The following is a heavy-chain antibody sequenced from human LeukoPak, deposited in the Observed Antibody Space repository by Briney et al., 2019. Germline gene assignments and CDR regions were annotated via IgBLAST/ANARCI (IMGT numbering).Heavy chain of an antibody. V-gene: IGHV3-20*04. D-gene: IGHD4-23*01. Sequence: GGSLGLSCAASGFTFDDYGMSWVRQAPGKGLEWVSGINWNGGSTGYADSVKGRFTISRDNAKNSLYLQMNSLRAEDTALYYCARDQSSGYGGNSGYWGQGTLVTVSS. J-gene: IGHJ4*02. CDR1: GFTFDDYG. CDR2: INWNGGST. CDR3: ARDQSSGYGGNSGY.